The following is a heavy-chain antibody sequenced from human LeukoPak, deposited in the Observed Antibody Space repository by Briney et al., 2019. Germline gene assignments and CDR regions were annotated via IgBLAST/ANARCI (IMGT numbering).Heavy chain of an antibody. CDR1: GFTFSSYA. Sequence: GSLRLSCAASGFTFSSYAMHWVRQAPGKGLEWVAVISYDGSNKYYADSVKGRFTISRDNSKNTLYLQMNSLRAEDTAVYYCARDGYNYFDYWGQGTLVTVSS. D-gene: IGHD5-24*01. J-gene: IGHJ4*02. V-gene: IGHV3-30*04. CDR2: ISYDGSNK. CDR3: ARDGYNYFDY.